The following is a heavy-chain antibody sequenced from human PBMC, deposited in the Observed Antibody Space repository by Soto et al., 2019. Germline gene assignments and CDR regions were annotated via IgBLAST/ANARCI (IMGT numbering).Heavy chain of an antibody. CDR3: TSSWYVGDGFDI. J-gene: IGHJ3*02. D-gene: IGHD6-13*01. CDR2: IKSKIAGGTT. V-gene: IGHV3-15*01. Sequence: GSLRLSCAASGFAFSNAWMSWVRQAPGKGLEWVGRIKSKIAGGTTDYAAPVKGRFTISRDDSKNTLYLQMNSLKTEDTAVYYCTSSWYVGDGFDIWGQGTMVTVSS. CDR1: GFAFSNAW.